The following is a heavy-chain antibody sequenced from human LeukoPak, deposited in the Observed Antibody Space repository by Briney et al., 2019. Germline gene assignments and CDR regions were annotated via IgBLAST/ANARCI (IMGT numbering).Heavy chain of an antibody. CDR3: ARGPTGGHFDY. CDR2: INPNSGAT. J-gene: IGHJ4*02. V-gene: IGHV1-2*02. Sequence: GASVKVSCKASGYTFTSYYMHWVRQAPGQGLEWMGWINPNSGATNYEQKFQGRVTMTRDTSISTVYMELNRLQSDDPAVYFCARGPTGGHFDYWGQGSLVTVSS. CDR1: GYTFTSYY. D-gene: IGHD1-14*01.